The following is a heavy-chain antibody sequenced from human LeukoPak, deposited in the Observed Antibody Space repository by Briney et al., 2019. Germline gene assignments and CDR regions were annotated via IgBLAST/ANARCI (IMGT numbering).Heavy chain of an antibody. J-gene: IGHJ6*02. CDR1: GGSISSYY. CDR3: ARGQQWLYGMDV. V-gene: IGHV4-59*08. Sequence: SETLSPTCTVSGGSISSYYWSWIRQPPGKGLEWIGYIYYSGSTNYNPSLKSRVTISVDTSKNQFSLKLSSVTAADTAVYYCARGQQWLYGMDVWGQGTTVTVSS. CDR2: IYYSGST. D-gene: IGHD6-19*01.